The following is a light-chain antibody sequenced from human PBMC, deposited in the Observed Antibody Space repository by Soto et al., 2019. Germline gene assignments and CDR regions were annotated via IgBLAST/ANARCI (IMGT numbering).Light chain of an antibody. CDR2: EVS. CDR3: SSYTTRTTLYV. Sequence: QSALTQPASVSGSPGQSITISCTGTGSDVGSYNYVSWYQLHPGKAPKLMIYEVSNRPSGVSNRFSGSKSGDTASLTISGLQAEDEADYYCSSYTTRTTLYVFGTGTKVTVL. J-gene: IGLJ1*01. CDR1: GSDVGSYNY. V-gene: IGLV2-14*01.